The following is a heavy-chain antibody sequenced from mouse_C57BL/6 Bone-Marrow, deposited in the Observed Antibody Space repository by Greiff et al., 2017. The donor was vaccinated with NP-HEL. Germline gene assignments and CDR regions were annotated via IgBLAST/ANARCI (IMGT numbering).Heavy chain of an antibody. CDR2: ISNGGGST. J-gene: IGHJ4*01. D-gene: IGHD1-1*01. CDR1: GFTFSDYY. Sequence: EVKLVESGGGLVQPGGSLKLSCAASGFTFSDYYMYWVRQTPEKRLEWVAYISNGGGSTYYPDTVKGRFTISRDNAKNTLYLQMSRLKSEDTAMYYCARRNYGSPYAMDYWGQGTSVTVSS. CDR3: ARRNYGSPYAMDY. V-gene: IGHV5-12*01.